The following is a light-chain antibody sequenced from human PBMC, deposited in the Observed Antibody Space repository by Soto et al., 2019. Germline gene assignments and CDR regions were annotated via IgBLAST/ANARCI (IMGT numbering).Light chain of an antibody. V-gene: IGLV2-11*01. CDR3: CSYAGSYTLGV. CDR1: SSDVGGYNY. CDR2: DVS. Sequence: QSALTQPSSVSGSPGQSVTISCTGTSSDVGGYNYVSWYQQHPGKAPKLMIYDVSKRPSGVPDRFSGSKSGNTASLTISGLHAEDEADYYCCSYAGSYTLGVFGTGTKVPS. J-gene: IGLJ1*01.